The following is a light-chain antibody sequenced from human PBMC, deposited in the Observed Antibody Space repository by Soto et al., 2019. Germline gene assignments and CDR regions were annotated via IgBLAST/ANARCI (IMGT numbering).Light chain of an antibody. CDR1: QSVSSTY. V-gene: IGKV3-15*01. CDR2: GAS. J-gene: IGKJ1*01. Sequence: EIVLTQSPVTLSLSPGERATLSCRASQSVSSTYLAWYQQKPGQAPRLLIYGASARATGIPARFSGSGSGTEFTLTIGSLQSEDSAVYYCQQYQNLWTFGQGTKVDIK. CDR3: QQYQNLWT.